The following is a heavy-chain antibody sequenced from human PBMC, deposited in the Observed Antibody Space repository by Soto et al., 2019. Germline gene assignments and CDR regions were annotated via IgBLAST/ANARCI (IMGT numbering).Heavy chain of an antibody. CDR3: AKDGYSSSWVQGY. D-gene: IGHD6-13*01. Sequence: EVQLLESGGGLVQPGGSLRLSCAASGFTFSSYAMSWVRQAPGKGLEWVSAISGSGGSTYYADSVKGRFTISRDNSKNTLDLQMNSLRAEDTAVYYCAKDGYSSSWVQGYWGQGTLVTVSS. CDR2: ISGSGGST. J-gene: IGHJ4*02. CDR1: GFTFSSYA. V-gene: IGHV3-23*01.